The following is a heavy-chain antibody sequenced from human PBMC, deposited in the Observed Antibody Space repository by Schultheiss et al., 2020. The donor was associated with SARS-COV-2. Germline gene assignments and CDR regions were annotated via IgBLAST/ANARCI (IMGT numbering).Heavy chain of an antibody. Sequence: ASVKVSCKASGYTFTGYYMHWVRQAPGQGLEWMGWINPNSGGTNYAQKFQGWVTMTRDTSVSTAYMELSRLRSDDTAVYYCARGRGGSSAYGMDVWGQGTTVTVSS. CDR2: INPNSGGT. D-gene: IGHD2-15*01. CDR3: ARGRGGSSAYGMDV. J-gene: IGHJ6*02. V-gene: IGHV1-2*04. CDR1: GYTFTGYY.